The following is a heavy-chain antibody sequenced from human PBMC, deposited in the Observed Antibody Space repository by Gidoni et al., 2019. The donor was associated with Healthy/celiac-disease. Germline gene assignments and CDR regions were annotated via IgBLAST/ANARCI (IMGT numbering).Heavy chain of an antibody. CDR3: ARGNYYGSGSYYNVRYYYGMDV. V-gene: IGHV4-34*01. CDR1: GGSFSGYY. Sequence: QVQLQQWGAGLLKPSETLSLTCAVYGGSFSGYYWRWIRQPPGKGLEWIGEITHSGSTNYNPSLKSRVTISVDTSKNQFSLKLSSVTAADTAVYYCARGNYYGSGSYYNVRYYYGMDVWGQGTTVTVSS. CDR2: ITHSGST. J-gene: IGHJ6*02. D-gene: IGHD3-10*01.